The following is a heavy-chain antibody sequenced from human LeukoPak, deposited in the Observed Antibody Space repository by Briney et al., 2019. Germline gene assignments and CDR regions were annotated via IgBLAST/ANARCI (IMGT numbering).Heavy chain of an antibody. CDR1: GYTFTSYD. V-gene: IGHV1-8*01. CDR3: ARLGIYDGNSYGSF. Sequence: EASVKVSCKASGYTFTSYDINWVRQDTGQGLEWMGWMNPNSGNTGYAQKFQGRVTMTRDTSISTAYMELSSLTSEDTAVYYCARLGIYDGNSYGSFWGQGTLVTVSS. D-gene: IGHD5-18*01. CDR2: MNPNSGNT. J-gene: IGHJ4*02.